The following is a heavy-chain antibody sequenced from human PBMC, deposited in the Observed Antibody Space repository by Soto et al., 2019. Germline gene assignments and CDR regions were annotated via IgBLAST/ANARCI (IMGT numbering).Heavy chain of an antibody. D-gene: IGHD4-17*01. Sequence: GGSLRLSCAASGFTFSSYSMNWVRQAPGKGLEWVSSISSSSSYIYYADSVKGRFTNSRDNAKNSLYLQMNSLRAEDTAVYYCARDPYDYGDYSAFDIWGQGTMVTVSS. CDR1: GFTFSSYS. J-gene: IGHJ3*02. CDR2: ISSSSSYI. CDR3: ARDPYDYGDYSAFDI. V-gene: IGHV3-21*01.